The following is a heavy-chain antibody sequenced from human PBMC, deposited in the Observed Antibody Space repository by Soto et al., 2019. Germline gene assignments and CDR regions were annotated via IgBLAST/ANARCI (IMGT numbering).Heavy chain of an antibody. D-gene: IGHD3-22*01. CDR2: ISYDGSNK. CDR1: GFTFSSYA. J-gene: IGHJ4*02. CDR3: ARGYYYDSSALPS. Sequence: LRLSCAVSGFTFSSYAMHWVRQAPGKGLEWVAVISYDGSNKYYADSVKGRFTISRDNSKNTLYLQMNSLRAEDTAVYYCARGYYYDSSALPSWGQGTLVTVSS. V-gene: IGHV3-30-3*01.